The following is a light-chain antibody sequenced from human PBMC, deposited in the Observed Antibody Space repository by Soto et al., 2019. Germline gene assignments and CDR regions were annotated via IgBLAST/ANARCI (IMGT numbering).Light chain of an antibody. CDR1: NSNVGNSY. Sequence: QSVLTQPPSVSAAPGEKVTISCSGSNSNVGNSYVSWYQQLPGTAPKIIMYGSTERPSGFPDRFSGSKSGTSATLGITGLQTGDEADYYCLAWDSSLRVWVFGGGTKVTVL. V-gene: IGLV1-51*02. CDR3: LAWDSSLRVWV. J-gene: IGLJ3*02. CDR2: GST.